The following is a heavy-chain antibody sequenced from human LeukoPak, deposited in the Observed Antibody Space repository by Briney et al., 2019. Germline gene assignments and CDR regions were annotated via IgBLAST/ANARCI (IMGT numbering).Heavy chain of an antibody. CDR3: ARASAERITMVRGVIPTLDY. Sequence: ASVKVSCKASGYIFTNYFMHWVRQAPGQGLEWMGIINPSGVSTNYAQKFQGRVTMTRDTSTSTVYMELSSLRSEDTAVYYCARASAERITMVRGVIPTLDYWGQGTLVTVSS. V-gene: IGHV1-46*01. D-gene: IGHD3-10*01. CDR1: GYIFTNYF. J-gene: IGHJ4*02. CDR2: INPSGVST.